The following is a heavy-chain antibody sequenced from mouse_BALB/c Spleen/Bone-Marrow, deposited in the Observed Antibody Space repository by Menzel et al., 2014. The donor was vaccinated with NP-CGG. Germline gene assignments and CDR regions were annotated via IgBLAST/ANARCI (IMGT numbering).Heavy chain of an antibody. J-gene: IGHJ4*01. CDR1: DYTFTTYW. Sequence: VQLQQSGPDLARPGPSVKMSCKASDYTFTTYWMHWVKQRPGQGLEWFGMIDPSTSETRLNQRFKDKATFIVDKSSNSGYRQLSSLTSEVYAVYYDARRTLAMDYWGQGTSVTDSS. CDR2: IDPSTSET. CDR3: ARRTLAMDY. V-gene: IGHV1-59*01.